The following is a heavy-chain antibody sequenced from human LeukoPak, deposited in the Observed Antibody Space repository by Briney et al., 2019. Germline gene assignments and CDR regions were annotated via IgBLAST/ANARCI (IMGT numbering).Heavy chain of an antibody. J-gene: IGHJ5*02. D-gene: IGHD1-26*01. CDR1: GFTFSSFA. Sequence: GGSLRLSCAASGFTFSSFAMTWVRQAPGKGLEWVSGISGSGDDTYYADSVKGRFTISRDNSENTLYLQMHSLRLEDTAVYYCAKDPRGVGARGSWGQGTLVAVSS. CDR2: ISGSGDDT. V-gene: IGHV3-23*01. CDR3: AKDPRGVGARGS.